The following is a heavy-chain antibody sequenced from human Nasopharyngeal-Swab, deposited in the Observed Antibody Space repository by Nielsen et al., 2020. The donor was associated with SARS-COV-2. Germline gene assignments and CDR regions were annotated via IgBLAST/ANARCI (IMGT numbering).Heavy chain of an antibody. J-gene: IGHJ6*03. Sequence: RQAPGKGLEWIGRIYTSGSTNYNPSLKSRVTISVDTSKNQFSLKLSSVTAADTAVYYCARGITTLYYYYYMDAWGKGTTVTVSS. CDR2: IYTSGST. CDR3: ARGITTLYYYYYMDA. V-gene: IGHV4-61*02. D-gene: IGHD3-10*01.